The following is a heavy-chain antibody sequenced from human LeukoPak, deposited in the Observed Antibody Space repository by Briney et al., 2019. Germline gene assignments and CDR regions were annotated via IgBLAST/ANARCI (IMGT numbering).Heavy chain of an antibody. CDR1: GYSFTSYW. CDR3: ARQKVGATTGYYYGMDV. CDR2: IYPGDSDT. V-gene: IGHV5-51*01. D-gene: IGHD1-26*01. Sequence: ESLKISCKGSGYSFTSYWIGWVRQMPGKGLEWMGIIYPGDSDTRYSPSFQGQVTIPADKSISTAYLQWSSLKASDTAMYYCARQKVGATTGYYYGMDVWGQGTTVTVSS. J-gene: IGHJ6*02.